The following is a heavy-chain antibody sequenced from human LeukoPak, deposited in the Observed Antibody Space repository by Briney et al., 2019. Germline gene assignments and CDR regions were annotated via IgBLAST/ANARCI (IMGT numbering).Heavy chain of an antibody. CDR3: ARAGDHDAFDI. CDR1: W. D-gene: IGHD2-21*02. Sequence: WWSWVRQPPGKGLEWMGIIYPGDSDTRYSPSFQGQVTISADKSISTAYLQWSSLKASDTAMYYCARAGDHDAFDIWGQGTMVTVSS. V-gene: IGHV5-51*01. J-gene: IGHJ3*02. CDR2: IYPGDSDT.